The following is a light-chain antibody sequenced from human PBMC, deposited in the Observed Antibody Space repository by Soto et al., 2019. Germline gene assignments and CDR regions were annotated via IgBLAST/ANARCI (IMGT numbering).Light chain of an antibody. V-gene: IGLV2-14*01. CDR2: DVS. CDR3: SSYTSSSTSKV. J-gene: IGLJ3*02. Sequence: QSALTQPASVSGSPVQSITISCTGTSIDVGGYNYVSWYQQHPGKAPKLMIYDVSNRPSGVSNRFSGSKSGNTASLTISGLQAEDEADYYCSSYTSSSTSKVFGGGTKLTVL. CDR1: SIDVGGYNY.